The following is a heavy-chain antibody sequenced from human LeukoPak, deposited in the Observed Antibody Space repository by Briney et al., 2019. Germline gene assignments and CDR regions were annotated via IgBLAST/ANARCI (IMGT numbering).Heavy chain of an antibody. CDR3: ARDSSGYYGMAV. J-gene: IGHJ6*02. Sequence: HSGGSLRLSCAAFVFTVSRNYMTWVRQAPGKGLEWVSVIYSGGSTYYADSVKGRFTISRDNSKNTLYLQMNSLRAEDTAVYYCARDSSGYYGMAVWGQGTTVTVSS. D-gene: IGHD3-22*01. CDR2: IYSGGST. CDR1: VFTVSRNY. V-gene: IGHV3-53*01.